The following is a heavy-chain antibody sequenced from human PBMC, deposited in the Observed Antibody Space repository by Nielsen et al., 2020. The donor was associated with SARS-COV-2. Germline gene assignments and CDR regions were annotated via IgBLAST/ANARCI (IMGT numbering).Heavy chain of an antibody. CDR2: INSEGRGT. CDR1: GFSFSSYW. D-gene: IGHD1-26*01. CDR3: ARRVLGRGVVGAADY. V-gene: IGHV3-74*01. Sequence: EGSLRLSCAASGFSFSSYWMHWVRQGPGKGLVWVADINSEGRGTGYADFVKGRFTISRDNAKNSVHLQMNNLTAEDTAVYYCARRVLGRGVVGAADYWGQGTLVTVSS. J-gene: IGHJ4*02.